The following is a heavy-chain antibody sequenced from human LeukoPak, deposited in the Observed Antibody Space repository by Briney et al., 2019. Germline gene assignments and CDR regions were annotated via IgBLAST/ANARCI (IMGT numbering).Heavy chain of an antibody. CDR1: GFTFSSYA. J-gene: IGHJ6*02. V-gene: IGHV3-64*01. D-gene: IGHD1-26*01. Sequence: GGSLRLSCAASGFTFSSYAMHWVRQAPGKGLEYVSAISSNGDSTYYANSVKGRFTISRDNSKNTLYLQMVSLRAEDMAVYYFARAPPIGGTYSYFYSGMDVLGPGTTVTVS. CDR2: ISSNGDST. CDR3: ARAPPIGGTYSYFYSGMDV.